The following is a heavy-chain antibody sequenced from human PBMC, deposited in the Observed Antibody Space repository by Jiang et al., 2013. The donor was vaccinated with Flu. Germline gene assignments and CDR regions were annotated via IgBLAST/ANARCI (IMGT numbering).Heavy chain of an antibody. Sequence: SGAEVKKPGATVKISCKVSGYTFTDYYMHWVQQAPGKGLEWMGLVDPEDGETIYAEKFQGRVAITADTSTDTAYMELSSLRSEDTAVYYCATERYSSSSKGRYYGMDVWGQGTTVTVSS. CDR2: VDPEDGET. V-gene: IGHV1-69-2*01. CDR1: GYTFTDYY. J-gene: IGHJ6*02. CDR3: ATERYSSSSKGRYYGMDV. D-gene: IGHD6-6*01.